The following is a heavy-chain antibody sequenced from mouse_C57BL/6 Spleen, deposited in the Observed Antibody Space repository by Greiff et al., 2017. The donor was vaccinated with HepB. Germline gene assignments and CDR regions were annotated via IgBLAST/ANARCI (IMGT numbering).Heavy chain of an antibody. Sequence: EVKLVESGGGLVQPGGSLSLSCAASGFTFTDYYMSWVRQPPGKALEWLGFIRNKANGYTTEYSASGKGRFTISRDNSQSILYLQMNALRAEDSATYYCARYIYSGSSWYFDVWGTGTTVTVSS. V-gene: IGHV7-3*01. CDR1: GFTFTDYY. CDR2: IRNKANGYTT. D-gene: IGHD1-1*01. J-gene: IGHJ1*03. CDR3: ARYIYSGSSWYFDV.